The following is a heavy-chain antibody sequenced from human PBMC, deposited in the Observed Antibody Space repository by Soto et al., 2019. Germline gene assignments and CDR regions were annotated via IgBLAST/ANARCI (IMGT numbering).Heavy chain of an antibody. CDR3: AKAQYYYGSGTSFDP. D-gene: IGHD3-10*01. V-gene: IGHV3-74*01. J-gene: IGHJ5*02. Sequence: GGSLRLSCAASGFTFSSYWMHWVRQAPGKGLVWVSRINSDGSSTSYADSVKGRFTISRDNAKNTLYLQMNSLRAEDTAVYYCAKAQYYYGSGTSFDPWGQGTLVTVSS. CDR2: INSDGSST. CDR1: GFTFSSYW.